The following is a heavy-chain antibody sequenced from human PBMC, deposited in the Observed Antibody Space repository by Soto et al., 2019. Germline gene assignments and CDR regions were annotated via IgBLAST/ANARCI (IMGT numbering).Heavy chain of an antibody. V-gene: IGHV1-2*04. CDR1: GYTXSGYY. D-gene: IGHD3-22*01. J-gene: IGHJ4*02. Sequence: SXKVSYKASGYTXSGYYRNWVRQAPGQGLEWIGWINPNSGGTNYAQKLKGWVTMNSDTSISKAYMELRRLRYDDTAVYYCARGEYYYDTSDLDYWGQGNLLTVSP. CDR3: ARGEYYYDTSDLDY. CDR2: INPNSGGT.